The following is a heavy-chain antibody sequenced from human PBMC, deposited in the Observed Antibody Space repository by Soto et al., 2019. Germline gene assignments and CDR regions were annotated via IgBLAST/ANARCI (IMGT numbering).Heavy chain of an antibody. CDR1: GLNFSDYA. CDR2: VSNRGDIT. J-gene: IGHJ6*02. CDR3: ARGDRGGSGSPASYYYSGLDV. V-gene: IGHV3-23*01. Sequence: EVQLLESGGDLVQPGGSLRLSCAASGLNFSDYAMTWVRQAPGKGLEWVSSVSNRGDITYYADSVKGRFTSSRDNSKNTLFIHINSLRAEDTALYYCARGDRGGSGSPASYYYSGLDVWGQGTTVTVSS. D-gene: IGHD3-10*01.